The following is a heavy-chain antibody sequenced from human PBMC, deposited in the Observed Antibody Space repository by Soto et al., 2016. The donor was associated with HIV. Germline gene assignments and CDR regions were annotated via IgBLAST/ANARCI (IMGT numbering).Heavy chain of an antibody. D-gene: IGHD3-3*01. V-gene: IGHV3-74*01. CDR2: INSDGSST. Sequence: EVQLVESGGGLVQPGGSLRLSCAASGFTFSSYWMHWVRQAPGKGLVWVSRINSDGSSTSYADSVKGRFTISRDNAKNTLYLQMNSLRAEDTAVYYCAXADLSIYYYYYYMDVVGQRATVTVSS. CDR1: GFTFSSYW. CDR3: AXADLSIYYYYYYMDV. J-gene: IGHJ6*03.